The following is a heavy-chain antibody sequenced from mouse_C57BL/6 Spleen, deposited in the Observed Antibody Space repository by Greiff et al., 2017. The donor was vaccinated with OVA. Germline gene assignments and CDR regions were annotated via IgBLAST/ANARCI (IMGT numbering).Heavy chain of an antibody. CDR1: GYAFTNYL. CDR3: ARATMVTTEYFDY. Sequence: VQLQQSGAELVRPGTSVKVSCKASGYAFTNYLIEWVKQRPGQGLEWIGVINPGSGGTNYNEKFKGKATLTADKSSSTAYMQLSSLTSEDSAVYFCARATMVTTEYFDYWGQGTTLTVSS. J-gene: IGHJ2*01. CDR2: INPGSGGT. V-gene: IGHV1-54*01. D-gene: IGHD2-2*01.